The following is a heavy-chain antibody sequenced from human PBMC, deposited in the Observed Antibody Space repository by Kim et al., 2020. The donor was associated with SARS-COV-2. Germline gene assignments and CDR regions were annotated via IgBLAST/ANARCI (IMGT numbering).Heavy chain of an antibody. CDR2: IYYSGST. CDR1: GGSISSSSYY. J-gene: IGHJ4*02. Sequence: SETLSLTCTVSGGSISSSSYYWGWIRQPPGKGLEWIGSIYYSGSTYYNPSLKSRVTISVDTSKNQFSLKLSSVTAADTAVYYCGGSSGWADLKWELLPGYYFDYWGQGTLVTVSS. V-gene: IGHV4-39*07. D-gene: IGHD1-26*01. CDR3: GGSSGWADLKWELLPGYYFDY.